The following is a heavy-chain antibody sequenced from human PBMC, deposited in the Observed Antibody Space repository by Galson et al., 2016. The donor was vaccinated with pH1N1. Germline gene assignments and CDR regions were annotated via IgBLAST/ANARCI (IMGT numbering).Heavy chain of an antibody. J-gene: IGHJ5*02. Sequence: SLRLSCAASGFPFGTYRMVWVRQAPGKGLECVSSISSSGNYIHYADSVKGRFTIPRDNAKNSVSLQMNSLRAEDTAVYYCERDRGVDYDTSDHYTSSGFDPWGQGALVTVSS. CDR1: GFPFGTYR. CDR2: ISSSGNYI. V-gene: IGHV3-21*06. D-gene: IGHD3-22*01. CDR3: ERDRGVDYDTSDHYTSSGFDP.